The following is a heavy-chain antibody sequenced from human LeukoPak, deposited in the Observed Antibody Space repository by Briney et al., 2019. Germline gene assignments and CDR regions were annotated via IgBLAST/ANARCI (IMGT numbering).Heavy chain of an antibody. V-gene: IGHV3-74*01. CDR1: GFTFSSYW. Sequence: GGSLRLSCAASGFTFSSYWMHWVRQAPGKGPVWVSRINSDGSSTSYADSEKGRFTISRDNAKNTLYLQMNSLRAEDTAVYYCARVAERWLHGYRFDAFDIWGPGTMVTVSS. D-gene: IGHD5-24*01. CDR2: INSDGSST. J-gene: IGHJ3*02. CDR3: ARVAERWLHGYRFDAFDI.